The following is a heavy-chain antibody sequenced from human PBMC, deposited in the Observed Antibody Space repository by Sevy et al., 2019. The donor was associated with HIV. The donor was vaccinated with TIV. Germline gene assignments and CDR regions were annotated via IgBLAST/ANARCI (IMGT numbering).Heavy chain of an antibody. Sequence: ASVKVSCKASGYTFTSYGITWVRQAPGQGLEWMGWINPKNGNTKYAQKFQGRLTMTTDTSTSTVYMELRSLRSDDTAIYYCARTYCTNGVCYYYYGIDVWGQGTTVTVSS. CDR2: INPKNGNT. D-gene: IGHD2-8*01. CDR1: GYTFTSYG. CDR3: ARTYCTNGVCYYYYGIDV. V-gene: IGHV1-18*04. J-gene: IGHJ6*02.